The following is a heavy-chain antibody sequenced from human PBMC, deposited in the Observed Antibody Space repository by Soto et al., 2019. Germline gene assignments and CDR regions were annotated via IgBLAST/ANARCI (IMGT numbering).Heavy chain of an antibody. J-gene: IGHJ6*02. CDR1: GFTFSSYE. V-gene: IGHV3-48*03. CDR2: ISSSGTTI. D-gene: IGHD1-26*01. CDR3: ARDHRATDHYYYVMDV. Sequence: GGSLRLSCAASGFTFSSYEMNWVRQAPGKGLEWVSYISSSGTTIYYADSVKGRFTTSRDNAKNSLYLQMNSLRAEDTAVYYCARDHRATDHYYYVMDVWGQGTTVTVSS.